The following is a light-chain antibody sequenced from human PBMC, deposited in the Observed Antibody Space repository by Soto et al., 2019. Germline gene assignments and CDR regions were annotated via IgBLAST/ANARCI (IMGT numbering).Light chain of an antibody. CDR3: HQRSNWPAT. Sequence: EIVVTQSPATLSLSPGERATLSCRASQSVSSYLAWYQQKPGQAPRLLIHDASNRATGIPARFSGSGSGTDFTLTISSLEPEDFAVYYCHQRSNWPATFGQGTKVEIK. CDR2: DAS. J-gene: IGKJ1*01. V-gene: IGKV3-11*01. CDR1: QSVSSY.